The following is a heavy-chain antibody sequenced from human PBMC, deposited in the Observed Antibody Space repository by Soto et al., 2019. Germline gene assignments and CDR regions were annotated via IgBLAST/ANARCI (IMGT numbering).Heavy chain of an antibody. D-gene: IGHD2-21*02. CDR1: GFTFSSYG. J-gene: IGHJ4*02. Sequence: GGSLRFSCAASGFTFSSYGMHWVRQAPGKGLEWVAVIWYDGSDTYYADSVKGRFTISRDNSKNTLYLQMNSLRADDTAVYYCARDQGDGWGQGTLVTVSS. CDR2: IWYDGSDT. CDR3: ARDQGDG. V-gene: IGHV3-33*01.